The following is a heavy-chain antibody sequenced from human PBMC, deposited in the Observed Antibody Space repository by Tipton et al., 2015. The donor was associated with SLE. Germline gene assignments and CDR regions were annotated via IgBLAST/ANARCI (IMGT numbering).Heavy chain of an antibody. D-gene: IGHD1-14*01. CDR1: GFPFSSHA. CDR2: IYSDGSSI. Sequence: SLRLSCAASGFPFSSHAMSWVRQAPGRGLEWVSVIYSDGSSIYYADSVKGRFTISRDNSKNTLYLQLNSLRAEDTAVYYCAKGPDSFDIWGQGTMVSVS. CDR3: AKGPDSFDI. V-gene: IGHV3-23*03. J-gene: IGHJ3*02.